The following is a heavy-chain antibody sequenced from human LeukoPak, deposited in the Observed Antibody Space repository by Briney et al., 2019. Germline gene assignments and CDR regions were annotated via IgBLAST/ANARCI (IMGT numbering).Heavy chain of an antibody. J-gene: IGHJ4*02. V-gene: IGHV3-7*01. CDR1: GFTFSTSW. Sequence: GGSLRLSCVASGFTFSTSWVAWVRQAPGAGLEWVANIDKHGNGKYYVDSVKGRFAISRDYASNSVFLQMDSLRAEDTSVYYCARDAGWGYYDLWGQGTPVTVSS. CDR3: ARDAGWGYYDL. CDR2: IDKHGNGK. D-gene: IGHD1-26*01.